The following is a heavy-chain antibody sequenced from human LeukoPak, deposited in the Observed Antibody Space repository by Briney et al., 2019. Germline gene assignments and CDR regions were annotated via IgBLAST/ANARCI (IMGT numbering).Heavy chain of an antibody. Sequence: PGGSLRLSCAASGFTFSSYGMHWVRQAPGKGLEWVAVISYDGSNKYYADSVKGRFTISRDNSKNTLYLQMNSLRAEDTAVYYCAREFGRQQLGPFDYWGQGTLVTVSS. V-gene: IGHV3-30*03. CDR1: GFTFSSYG. CDR2: ISYDGSNK. D-gene: IGHD6-13*01. J-gene: IGHJ4*02. CDR3: AREFGRQQLGPFDY.